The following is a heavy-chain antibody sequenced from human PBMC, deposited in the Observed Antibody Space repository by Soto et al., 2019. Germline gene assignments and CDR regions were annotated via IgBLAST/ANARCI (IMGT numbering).Heavy chain of an antibody. CDR3: AKDRGDIVVVLYYFDY. Sequence: GGSLRLSCAASGFTFSSYAMSWVRQAPGKGLEWVSAISGSGGSTYYADSVKGRFTISRDNSKNTLYLQMNSLRAEDTAVYYCAKDRGDIVVVLYYFDYWGQGTLVTVSS. CDR1: GFTFSSYA. CDR2: ISGSGGST. D-gene: IGHD2-2*01. J-gene: IGHJ4*02. V-gene: IGHV3-23*01.